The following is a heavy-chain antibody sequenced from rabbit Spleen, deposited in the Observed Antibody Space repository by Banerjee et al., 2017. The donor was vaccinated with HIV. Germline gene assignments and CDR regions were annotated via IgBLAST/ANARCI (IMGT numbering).Heavy chain of an antibody. CDR2: IYGGVVGST. CDR3: ARGSAAMTMVITGFYFNL. D-gene: IGHD2-1*01. CDR1: GFSFSTDYY. J-gene: IGHJ4*01. V-gene: IGHV1S45*01. Sequence: QEQLEESGGDLVKPGGTLTLTCSASGFSFSTDYYLCWVRQAPGKGLESIACIYGGVVGSTWYATWGKGRFTISKTSSTTVTLQMTSLTAADTATYFCARGSAAMTMVITGFYFNLWGPGTLVTVS.